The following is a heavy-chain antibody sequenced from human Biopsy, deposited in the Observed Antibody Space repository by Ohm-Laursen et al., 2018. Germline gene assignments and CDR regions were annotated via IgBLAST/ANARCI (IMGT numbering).Heavy chain of an antibody. CDR2: ISSSGST. D-gene: IGHD3-3*01. V-gene: IGHV4-4*07. Sequence: TLSLTCAVSGGSLSTYYWSWIRQPAGKGLEWIGRISSSGSTNYNPSLRSRVTLSLDRSKSQVSLRMNSVTAADTAVYYCARARIKTSGVLIPETYYFDSWGQGTLVTVSS. J-gene: IGHJ4*02. CDR3: ARARIKTSGVLIPETYYFDS. CDR1: GGSLSTYY.